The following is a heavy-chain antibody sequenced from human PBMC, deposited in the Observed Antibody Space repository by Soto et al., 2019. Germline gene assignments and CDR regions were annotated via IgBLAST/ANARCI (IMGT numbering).Heavy chain of an antibody. D-gene: IGHD2-15*01. J-gene: IGHJ6*02. CDR3: ARDCSGGSCYSTYYYYGMDV. Sequence: GGSLRLSCAAYGFTFSSYEMNWVRQAPGKGLAWVSYISSSGSTIYYADSVKGRFTISRDNAKNSLYLQMNSLRAEDTAVYYCARDCSGGSCYSTYYYYGMDVWGQGTTVTVSS. V-gene: IGHV3-48*03. CDR1: GFTFSSYE. CDR2: ISSSGSTI.